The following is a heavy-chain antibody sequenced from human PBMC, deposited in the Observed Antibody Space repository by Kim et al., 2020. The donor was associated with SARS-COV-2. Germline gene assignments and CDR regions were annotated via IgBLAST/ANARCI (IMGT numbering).Heavy chain of an antibody. CDR2: IYPDDSDT. Sequence: GESLKISCQGSGYSFTNYWIAWVRQMPGKGLEWMGIIYPDDSDTKYSPSFQGQVTISADNSITTAYLQWRSLKASDTATYYCARRMVGGYWHFDLWGRGTLVTVSS. J-gene: IGHJ2*01. V-gene: IGHV5-51*01. D-gene: IGHD1-26*01. CDR3: ARRMVGGYWHFDL. CDR1: GYSFTNYW.